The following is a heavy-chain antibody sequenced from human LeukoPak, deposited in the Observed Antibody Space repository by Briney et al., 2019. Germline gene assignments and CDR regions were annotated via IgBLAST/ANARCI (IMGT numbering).Heavy chain of an antibody. CDR2: INPNSGGT. CDR1: GYTLTELS. Sequence: ASVKVSCKVSGYTLTELSMHWVRQAPGQGLEWMGWINPNSGGTNYAQKFQGRVTMTRDTSISTAYMELSRLRSDDTAVYYCAKPTDYGDYVRFDPWGQGTLVTVSS. J-gene: IGHJ5*02. V-gene: IGHV1-2*02. CDR3: AKPTDYGDYVRFDP. D-gene: IGHD4-17*01.